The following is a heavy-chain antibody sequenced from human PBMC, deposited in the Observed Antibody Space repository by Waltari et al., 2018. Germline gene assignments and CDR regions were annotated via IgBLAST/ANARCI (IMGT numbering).Heavy chain of an antibody. V-gene: IGHV1-69*13. CDR1: GGTFSSYA. Sequence: QVQLVQSGAEVKKPGSSVKVSCKASGGTFSSYAISWVRQAPGQGLEWMGGIIPILGTANYAQKFQGRVTITADESTSTAYMELSSLRSEDTAVYYCAAVGSSGYYLGDDAFDIWGQGTMVTVSS. J-gene: IGHJ3*02. D-gene: IGHD3-22*01. CDR3: AAVGSSGYYLGDDAFDI. CDR2: IIPILGTA.